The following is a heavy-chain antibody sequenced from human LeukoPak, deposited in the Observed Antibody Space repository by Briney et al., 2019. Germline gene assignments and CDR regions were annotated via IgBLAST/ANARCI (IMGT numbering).Heavy chain of an antibody. D-gene: IGHD5-12*01. CDR1: GYTFTSYY. CDR3: ARSGRGTYYYFDL. V-gene: IGHV1-46*01. J-gene: IGHJ4*02. CDR2: INPTGGST. Sequence: GASVKVSCKASGYTFTSYYMHWVRQAPGQGLEWMGLINPTGGSTGYAQKFQGRVTMTRDMSTSTDYMELSSLRSEDTAMYYCARSGRGTYYYFDLWGQGTLVTVSS.